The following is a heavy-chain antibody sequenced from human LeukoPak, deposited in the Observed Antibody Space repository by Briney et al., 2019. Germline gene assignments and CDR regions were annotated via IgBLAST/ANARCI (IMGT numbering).Heavy chain of an antibody. D-gene: IGHD5-18*01. CDR3: ARGVDTAMAPGY. V-gene: IGHV1-18*01. CDR2: ISAYNGNT. J-gene: IGHJ4*02. CDR1: GYTFTSYG. Sequence: ASVKVSCKASGYTFTSYGISWVRQAPRQGREWMGWISAYNGNTNYAQKLQGRVTMTTDTSTSTAYMELRSLRSDDTAVYYCARGVDTAMAPGYWGQGTLVTVSS.